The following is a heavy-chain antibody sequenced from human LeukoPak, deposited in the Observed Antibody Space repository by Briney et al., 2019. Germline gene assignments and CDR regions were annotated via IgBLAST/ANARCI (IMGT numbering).Heavy chain of an antibody. V-gene: IGHV3-30*04. CDR2: VSKDGNTK. CDR1: GFTFNTYA. Sequence: GTSLRLSCVASGFTFNTYAIHWVRQAPGKGLEWVAVVSKDGNTKYYADSVKGRSTISRDNSKNTVYLQMNSLRTEDTSVYYCARGIQPPKYYGSGSDTFDIWGQGTMVTVSS. CDR3: ARGIQPPKYYGSGSDTFDI. D-gene: IGHD3-10*01. J-gene: IGHJ3*02.